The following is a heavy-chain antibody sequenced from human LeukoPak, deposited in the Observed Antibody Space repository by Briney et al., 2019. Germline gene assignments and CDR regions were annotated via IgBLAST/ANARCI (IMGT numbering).Heavy chain of an antibody. CDR3: ARRSAMVDYYYMDV. Sequence: MSGESLKISCKGSGYSFTSYWIGWVRQMPGKGLEWMGIIYPGDSDIRYSPSFQGQVTISADKSISTAYLQWSSLKASDTAMYYCARRSAMVDYYYMDVWGKGTTVTVSS. CDR2: IYPGDSDI. J-gene: IGHJ6*03. V-gene: IGHV5-51*01. D-gene: IGHD5-18*01. CDR1: GYSFTSYW.